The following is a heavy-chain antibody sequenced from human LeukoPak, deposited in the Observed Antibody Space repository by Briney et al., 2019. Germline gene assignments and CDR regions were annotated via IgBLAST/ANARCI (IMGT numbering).Heavy chain of an antibody. Sequence: GESLKISCKGSGYTFSGHWIAWVRQMPGKGLEWMGIIYPDDSNTIYSPSFEGQVTISADKSISTAYVQWSSLKASDTAMYYCGRLFCTSSRCPGNYDFWRHWFDXWGQGTLVTVS. V-gene: IGHV5-51*01. J-gene: IGHJ5*02. CDR3: GRLFCTSSRCPGNYDFWRHWFDX. CDR2: IYPDDSNT. CDR1: GYTFSGHW. D-gene: IGHD3-3*01.